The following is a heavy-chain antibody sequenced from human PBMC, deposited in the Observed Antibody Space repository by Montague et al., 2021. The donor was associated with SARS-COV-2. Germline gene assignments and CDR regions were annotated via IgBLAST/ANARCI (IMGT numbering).Heavy chain of an antibody. CDR1: GFTFSNYD. Sequence: SLRLACAASGFTFSNYDMNWVRQAPGKGPEWISYISTSAYTTSYAGSVKSRFTISRGNGKNSLYLQMNSLRVEDTAVYYCTRDYRSIVGDGLDIWGQGTKVTVSS. CDR2: ISTSAYTT. CDR3: TRDYRSIVGDGLDI. V-gene: IGHV3-48*03. D-gene: IGHD3-16*02. J-gene: IGHJ3*02.